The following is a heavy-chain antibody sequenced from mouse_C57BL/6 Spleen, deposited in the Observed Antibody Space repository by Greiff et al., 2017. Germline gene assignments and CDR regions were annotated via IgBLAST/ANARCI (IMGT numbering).Heavy chain of an antibody. J-gene: IGHJ2*01. CDR3: ARRRTLYYFDY. CDR1: GYTFTDYY. V-gene: IGHV1-26*01. CDR2: INPNNGGT. Sequence: VQLQQSGPELVKPGASVKISCKASGYTFTDYYMNWVKQSHGKSLEWIGDINPNNGGTSYNQKFKGKATLTVDKSSSTAYMELRSLTSEDSAVYYCARRRTLYYFDYWGQGTTLTVSS.